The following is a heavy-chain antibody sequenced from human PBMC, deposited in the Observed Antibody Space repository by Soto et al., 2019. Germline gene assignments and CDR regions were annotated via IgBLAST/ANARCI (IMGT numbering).Heavy chain of an antibody. J-gene: IGHJ2*01. V-gene: IGHV4-61*08. Sequence: SETLSLTCTVSSGSVSSGGYSWSWIRQPPGKGLEWIGYIYYSGSTNYNPSLRSRVTISVDTSKNQFSLNLSSVTAADTAVYYCASGQWDWYFDLWGRGTLVTVSS. CDR2: IYYSGST. D-gene: IGHD6-19*01. CDR1: SGSVSSGGYS. CDR3: ASGQWDWYFDL.